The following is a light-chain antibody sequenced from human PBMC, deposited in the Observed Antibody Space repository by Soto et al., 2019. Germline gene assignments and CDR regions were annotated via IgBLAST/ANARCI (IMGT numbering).Light chain of an antibody. CDR2: DVT. J-gene: IGLJ2*01. V-gene: IGLV2-14*02. CDR3: SSFASSIPLV. Sequence: QSALTQPASVSGSPGQSIIISCTGTSSDVGGYNLVSWYQQYPGKAPKLLICDVTNRPSGVSNRFSGSKSGNTASLTISGLQTEDEADYYCSSFASSIPLVFGGGTKMTVL. CDR1: SSDVGGYNL.